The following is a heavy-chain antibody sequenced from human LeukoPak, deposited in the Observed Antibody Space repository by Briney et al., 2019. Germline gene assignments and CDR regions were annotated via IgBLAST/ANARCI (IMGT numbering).Heavy chain of an antibody. V-gene: IGHV5-51*01. CDR3: ARRKGFHCSSTSCYEGRNWFDP. D-gene: IGHD2-2*01. CDR2: IYPGDSDT. CDR1: GYSFTSYW. Sequence: GESLKISCKGSGYSFTSYWIGWVRQMPGKGLEWMGIIYPGDSDTRYSPSFQGQVTISADKSISTAYLQWSSLKASDTAMYYCARRKGFHCSSTSCYEGRNWFDPWGQGTLVTVSS. J-gene: IGHJ5*02.